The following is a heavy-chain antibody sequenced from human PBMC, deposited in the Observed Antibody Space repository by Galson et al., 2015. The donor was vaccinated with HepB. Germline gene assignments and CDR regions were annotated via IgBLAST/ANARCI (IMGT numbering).Heavy chain of an antibody. V-gene: IGHV3-7*01. CDR1: GSIFSNYY. J-gene: IGHJ6*02. D-gene: IGHD4/OR15-4a*01. Sequence: SLRLSCAASGSIFSNYYMNWVRQAPGKGLEWVADIKQDGRDEDYLGSVRGRFTISRDNAKNSLYLQMNSLRAEDTAVYFCARGAGQRVLRYYHGMDVWGQGTTVTVSS. CDR2: IKQDGRDE. CDR3: ARGAGQRVLRYYHGMDV.